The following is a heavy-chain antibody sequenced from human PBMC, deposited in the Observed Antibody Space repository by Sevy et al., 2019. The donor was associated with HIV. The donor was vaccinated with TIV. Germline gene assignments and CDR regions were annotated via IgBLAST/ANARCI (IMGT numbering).Heavy chain of an antibody. V-gene: IGHV1-18*01. Sequence: ASVKVSCKASSYTFINYGITWLRQAPGQGLEWMGWISAYNGNRNYAQTFQGRVTMTTDTSSTTAYMELRSLISDDTAVYYCARDSMPLVQGVIITPYFYGMDVWGQGTTVTVSS. CDR2: ISAYNGNR. J-gene: IGHJ6*02. CDR3: ARDSMPLVQGVIITPYFYGMDV. CDR1: SYTFINYG. D-gene: IGHD3-10*01.